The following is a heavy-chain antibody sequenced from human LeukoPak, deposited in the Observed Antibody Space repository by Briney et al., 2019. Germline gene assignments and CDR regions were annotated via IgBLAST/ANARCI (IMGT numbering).Heavy chain of an antibody. J-gene: IGHJ4*02. D-gene: IGHD3-22*01. CDR2: ISGSGGST. CDR3: AKGPGPYYYDMGALGEYYFDY. CDR1: GFTFSSYA. Sequence: PGGSLRLSCAASGFTFSSYAMSWVRQAPGKGLEWVSAISGSGGSTYYADSVKGRFTISRDNSKNTLYPQMNSLRAEDTAVYYCAKGPGPYYYDMGALGEYYFDYWGQGTLVTVSS. V-gene: IGHV3-23*01.